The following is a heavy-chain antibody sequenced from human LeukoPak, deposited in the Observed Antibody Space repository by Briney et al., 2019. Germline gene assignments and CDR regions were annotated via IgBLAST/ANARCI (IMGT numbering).Heavy chain of an antibody. CDR1: GFTVSSDY. D-gene: IGHD3-3*01. CDR2: IYSGGST. Sequence: GGSLRLSCAASGFTVSSDYMSWVRQAPGKGLEWVSVIYSGGSTYYADSVKGRFTISRDNSKNTLYLQMNSLRAEDTAVYYCARERGERITIFGVVTGGYYGMDVWGQGTTATVSS. CDR3: ARERGERITIFGVVTGGYYGMDV. V-gene: IGHV3-66*02. J-gene: IGHJ6*02.